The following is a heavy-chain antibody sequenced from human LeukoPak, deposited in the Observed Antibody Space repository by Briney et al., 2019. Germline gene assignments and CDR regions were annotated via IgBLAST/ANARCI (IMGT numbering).Heavy chain of an antibody. CDR3: ARPSSLDGSGRYYIDY. CDR2: THSDGTT. V-gene: IGHV3-66*01. Sequence: PGGSLRLSCEVSGFTVSNNYLNWVRQATGKGLEWVSVTHSDGTTHYADPVKGRFTISRDNSKNTLYLQMSSLRDEDTAVYYCARPSSLDGSGRYYIDYWGQGTLVTVSS. D-gene: IGHD3-10*01. J-gene: IGHJ4*02. CDR1: GFTVSNNY.